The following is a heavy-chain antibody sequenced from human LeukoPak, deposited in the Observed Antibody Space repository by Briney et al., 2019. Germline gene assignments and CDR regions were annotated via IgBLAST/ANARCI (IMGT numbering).Heavy chain of an antibody. J-gene: IGHJ4*02. CDR3: TVSYDSSGYLNSGFDY. Sequence: GGSLRLSCTASGFTLGDYAMSWVRQAPGKGLEWVGFIRSKAYGGTTEYAASVKGRFTISRDDYKSIAYLQMNSLKTEDTAVYYCTVSYDSSGYLNSGFDYWGQGTLVTVSS. D-gene: IGHD3-22*01. CDR2: IRSKAYGGTT. CDR1: GFTLGDYA. V-gene: IGHV3-49*04.